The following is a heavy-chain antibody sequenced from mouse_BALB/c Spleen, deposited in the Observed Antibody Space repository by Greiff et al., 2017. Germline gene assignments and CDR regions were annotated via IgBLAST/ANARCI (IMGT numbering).Heavy chain of an antibody. CDR3: ARDGDGYRDYYAMEY. J-gene: IGHJ4*01. V-gene: IGHV5-6-3*01. CDR2: INSNGGST. CDR1: GFTFSSYG. Sequence: EVKLMESGGGLVQPGGSLKLSCAASGFTFSSYGMSWVRQTPDKRLELVATINSNGGSTYYPDSVKGRFTISRDNAKNTLYLQMSSLKSEDTAMYYCARDGDGYRDYYAMEYWGQGTSVTVSS. D-gene: IGHD2-3*01.